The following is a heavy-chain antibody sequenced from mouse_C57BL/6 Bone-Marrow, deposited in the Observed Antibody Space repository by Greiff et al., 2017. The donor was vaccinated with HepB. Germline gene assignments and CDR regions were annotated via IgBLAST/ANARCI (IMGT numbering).Heavy chain of an antibody. CDR2: ILPGSGST. V-gene: IGHV1-9*01. D-gene: IGHD1-1*01. CDR3: TGREAYYYGSSPYYFDY. J-gene: IGHJ2*01. CDR1: GYTFTGYW. Sequence: QVQLQQSGAELMKPGASVKLSCKATGYTFTGYWIEWVKQRPGHGLEWIGEILPGSGSTNYNEKFKGKATFTADTSSNTAYMQLSSLTTEDSAIDYCTGREAYYYGSSPYYFDYWGQGTTLTVSS.